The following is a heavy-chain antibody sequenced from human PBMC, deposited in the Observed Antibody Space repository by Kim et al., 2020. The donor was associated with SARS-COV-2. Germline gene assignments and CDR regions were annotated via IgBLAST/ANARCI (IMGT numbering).Heavy chain of an antibody. J-gene: IGHJ4*02. D-gene: IGHD2-21*02. CDR2: IYYSGST. CDR1: GGSISSYY. V-gene: IGHV4-59*08. Sequence: SETLSLTCTVSGGSISSYYWSWIRQPPGKGLEWIGYIYYSGSTNYNPSLKSRVTISVDTSKNQFSLKLSSVTAADTAVYYCARLDCGGDCSIDYWGQGTL. CDR3: ARLDCGGDCSIDY.